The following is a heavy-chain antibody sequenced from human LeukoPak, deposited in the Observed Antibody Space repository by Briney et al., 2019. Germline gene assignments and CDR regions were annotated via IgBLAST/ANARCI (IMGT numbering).Heavy chain of an antibody. CDR2: ISYDGSNK. Sequence: GGSLRLSCAASGFTFSSYGMHWVRQAPGKGLEWVAVISYDGSNKYYADSVKGRFTISRGNSKNTLYLQMNSLRAEDTAVYYCAKERHRYCSSTSCYYFDYWGQGTLVTVSS. CDR3: AKERHRYCSSTSCYYFDY. J-gene: IGHJ4*02. V-gene: IGHV3-30*18. CDR1: GFTFSSYG. D-gene: IGHD2-2*01.